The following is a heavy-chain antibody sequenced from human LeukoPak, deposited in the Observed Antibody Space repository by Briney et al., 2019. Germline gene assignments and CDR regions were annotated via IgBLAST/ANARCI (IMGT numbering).Heavy chain of an antibody. CDR3: AREILYDSTGYYL. Sequence: SETLSLTCTVSGGSISSNSYYWGWIRQPPGKGLGWIGSIYYSGSTYYNPSLNIRVTISVDTSKNQFSLSLRSVTAADTAVYYCAREILYDSTGYYLWGQGTLVTVSS. CDR1: GGSISSNSYY. V-gene: IGHV4-39*07. D-gene: IGHD3-22*01. CDR2: IYYSGST. J-gene: IGHJ4*02.